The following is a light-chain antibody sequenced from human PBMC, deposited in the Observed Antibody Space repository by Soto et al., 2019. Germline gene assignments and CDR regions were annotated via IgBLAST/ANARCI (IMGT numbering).Light chain of an antibody. V-gene: IGKV1-5*01. CDR3: QQYDSYPWT. Sequence: DTHMTQSPSPLSASIGDRDTITCRASQSINSWLAWYQQKPGKAPKLLIYDASSLESGVPSRFSGSGSGTEFTLTISSLQPDDVATYYCQQYDSYPWTFGQGTKVDIK. J-gene: IGKJ1*01. CDR2: DAS. CDR1: QSINSW.